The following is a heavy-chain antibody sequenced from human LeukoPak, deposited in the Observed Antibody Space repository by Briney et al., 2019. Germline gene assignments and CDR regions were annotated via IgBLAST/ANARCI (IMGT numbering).Heavy chain of an antibody. CDR2: VYPGDSDV. V-gene: IGHV5-51*01. CDR3: ARIPSFDFWSGSLFYYFDY. CDR1: GYSFTSYW. Sequence: VESLKIPRQAFGYSFTSYWIGWVRQVPGKGLEFMGIVYPGDSDVRYSPSFQGQVTISADKSISTAYLQWSSLKASDTAMYYCARIPSFDFWSGSLFYYFDYWGQGTLVTVSS. D-gene: IGHD3-3*01. J-gene: IGHJ4*02.